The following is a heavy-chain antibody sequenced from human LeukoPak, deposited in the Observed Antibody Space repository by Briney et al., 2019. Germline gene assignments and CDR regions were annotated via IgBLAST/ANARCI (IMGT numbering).Heavy chain of an antibody. CDR1: GFTFSSYR. D-gene: IGHD3-10*02. CDR3: AGDRAYNVLDY. Sequence: GGSLRLSCAASGFTFSSYRMHWVRQAPGKGLVWVSRIKNDGSSTSYADSVKGRFTISRDNAKNTLYLQMNSLRAEDTAVYYCAGDRAYNVLDYWGQGTLVTVSS. CDR2: IKNDGSST. V-gene: IGHV3-74*01. J-gene: IGHJ4*02.